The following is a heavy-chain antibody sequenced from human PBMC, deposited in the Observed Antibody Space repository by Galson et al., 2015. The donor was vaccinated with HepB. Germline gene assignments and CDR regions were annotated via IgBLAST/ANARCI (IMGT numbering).Heavy chain of an antibody. Sequence: SLRPSCAASGFSFSSYWMSWVRQTPGKGLEWVANIKEDGSEKFYVDSVKGRFTVSRDNAKNSMYLQVNRLRAEDTAVYYCARDNATAGAWGHWGQGTLVTVSS. V-gene: IGHV3-7*03. D-gene: IGHD7-27*01. CDR2: IKEDGSEK. J-gene: IGHJ4*02. CDR1: GFSFSSYW. CDR3: ARDNATAGAWGH.